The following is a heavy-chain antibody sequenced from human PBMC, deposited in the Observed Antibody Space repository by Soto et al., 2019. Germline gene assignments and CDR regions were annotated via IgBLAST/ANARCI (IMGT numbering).Heavy chain of an antibody. CDR1: GYTLSVVA. Sequence: ASVKVSCKVPGYTLSVVAIHWVRQAPGKGFEWMGGFDPEGSDTIYAQKFQGRVTMTSDTSTETAYMELERLTSEDTAFYYCATMGFCGPGCYSFDYWGQGTLVAVSS. V-gene: IGHV1-24*01. J-gene: IGHJ4*02. CDR2: FDPEGSDT. CDR3: ATMGFCGPGCYSFDY. D-gene: IGHD2-21*02.